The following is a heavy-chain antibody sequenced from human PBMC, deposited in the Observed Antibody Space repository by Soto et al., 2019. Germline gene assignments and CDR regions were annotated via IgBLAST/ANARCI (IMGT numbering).Heavy chain of an antibody. J-gene: IGHJ4*02. CDR2: ISGSDDST. Sequence: EVQLLESGGGLVQPGESLRLSCAASGFTFSSYAMSWVRQAPGKGLEWVSVISGSDDSTYYADSVKGRFTISRDNSKNPLYLQMTSLRAVDTAVYYCANRISSSPFDYWRQAPLVTVSS. CDR1: GFTFSSYA. V-gene: IGHV3-23*01. D-gene: IGHD6-6*01. CDR3: ANRISSSPFDY.